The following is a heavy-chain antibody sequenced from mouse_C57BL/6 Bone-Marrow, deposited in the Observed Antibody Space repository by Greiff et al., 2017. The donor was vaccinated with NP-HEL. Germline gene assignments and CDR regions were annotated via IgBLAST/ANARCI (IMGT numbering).Heavy chain of an antibody. V-gene: IGHV1-66*01. Sequence: VQLQQSGPELVKPGASVKISCKASGYSFPSYYIHWVKQRPGQGLEWIGWIYPGSGNTKYNEKFKGKATLTADTSSSTAYMQLSSLTSEDSAVYYCARCSSGYRYYFDYWGQGTTLTVSS. CDR3: ARCSSGYRYYFDY. CDR1: GYSFPSYY. J-gene: IGHJ2*01. D-gene: IGHD3-2*02. CDR2: IYPGSGNT.